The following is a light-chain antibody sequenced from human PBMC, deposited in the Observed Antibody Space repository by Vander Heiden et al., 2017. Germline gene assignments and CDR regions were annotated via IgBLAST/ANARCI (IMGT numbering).Light chain of an antibody. J-gene: IGKJ2*02. CDR1: QNISSY. Sequence: DIHVAPSPSSLSASVVDRVTITCRASQNISSYLNWYQQKPGKAPKLLIYAASSLQGGVPSRFSGSGSGTDFTLTISSLQPEDFATYYCQQGNSTPWTFGEGTKLEIK. V-gene: IGKV1-39*01. CDR3: QQGNSTPWT. CDR2: AAS.